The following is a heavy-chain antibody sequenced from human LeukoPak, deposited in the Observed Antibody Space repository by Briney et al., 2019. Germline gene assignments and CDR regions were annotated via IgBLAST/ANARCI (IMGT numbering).Heavy chain of an antibody. Sequence: ASVKVSCKASGYSFTAFYIHWVRQAPAQGLEWMGWIHPRSGETNYAYKFRGRVTMTRDTSISTTYMDLGSLGSDDTAVYYCAKIRDYFDSSGYYYDYWGQGTLVTVSS. CDR1: GYSFTAFY. D-gene: IGHD3-22*01. J-gene: IGHJ4*02. CDR2: IHPRSGET. V-gene: IGHV1-2*07. CDR3: AKIRDYFDSSGYYYDY.